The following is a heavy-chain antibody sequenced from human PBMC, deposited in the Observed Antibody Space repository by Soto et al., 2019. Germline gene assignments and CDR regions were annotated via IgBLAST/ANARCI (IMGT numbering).Heavy chain of an antibody. CDR2: IVVGSGNT. CDR3: AAAGVGYCTNGVCFSYYYYGMDV. CDR1: GFTFTSSA. V-gene: IGHV1-58*01. D-gene: IGHD2-8*01. J-gene: IGHJ6*02. Sequence: SVKVSCKASGFTFTSSAVQWVRQARGQRLEWIGWIVVGSGNTNYAQKFQERVTITRDMSTSTAYMELSSLRSEDTAVYYCAAAGVGYCTNGVCFSYYYYGMDVWG.